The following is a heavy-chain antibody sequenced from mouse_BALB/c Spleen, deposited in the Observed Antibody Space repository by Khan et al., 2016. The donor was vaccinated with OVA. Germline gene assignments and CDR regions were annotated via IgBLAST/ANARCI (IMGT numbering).Heavy chain of an antibody. CDR3: ARPPYFSYAMDN. CDR2: INTYTGEP. Sequence: QIQLVQSGPELKKPGETVKISCKASGHTFPNFGMNWVKQAPGKGLKWMGWINTYTGEPTYADDFNGRFAFSLEASASTAYLQINNLTNEDTATYFCARPPYFSYAMDNWGQGTSVTVSS. D-gene: IGHD2-10*01. J-gene: IGHJ4*01. CDR1: GHTFPNFG. V-gene: IGHV9-3-1*01.